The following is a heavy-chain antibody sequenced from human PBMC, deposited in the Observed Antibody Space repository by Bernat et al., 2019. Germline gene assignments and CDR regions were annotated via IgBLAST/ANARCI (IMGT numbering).Heavy chain of an antibody. CDR1: GGSISSGSYY. D-gene: IGHD3-10*01. J-gene: IGHJ4*02. CDR3: ARLLKWFGEPSSFDY. V-gene: IGHV4-39*01. CDR2: MYYSGST. Sequence: QLQLQESGPGLVKPSETLSLTCTVSGGSISSGSYYWGWIRQPPGKGLEWIGSMYYSGSTYYNPSLKSRVTISVDTSKNQFSLKLSAVTAADTAVYYCARLLKWFGEPSSFDYWGLGTLVTVSS.